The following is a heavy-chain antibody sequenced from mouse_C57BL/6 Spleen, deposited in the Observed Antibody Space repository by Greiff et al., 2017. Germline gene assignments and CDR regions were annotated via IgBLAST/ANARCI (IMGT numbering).Heavy chain of an antibody. D-gene: IGHD1-1*01. V-gene: IGHV5-16*01. CDR2: INYDGSST. Sequence: EVQLVESEGGLVQPGSSMKLSCTASGFTFSDYYMAWVRQVPEKGLEWVANINYDGSSTYYLDSLKSRFIISRDNAKNILYLQMSSLKSEDTATYYCAREYYYGSFYWYFDVWGTGTTVTVSS. J-gene: IGHJ1*03. CDR3: AREYYYGSFYWYFDV. CDR1: GFTFSDYY.